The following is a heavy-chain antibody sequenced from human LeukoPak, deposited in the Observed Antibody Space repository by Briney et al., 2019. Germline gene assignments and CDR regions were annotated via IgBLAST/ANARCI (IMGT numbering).Heavy chain of an antibody. V-gene: IGHV1-8*01. CDR3: ARGDYGDYFDY. CDR1: GYTFTSYD. CDR2: MSPNSGDT. J-gene: IGHJ4*02. D-gene: IGHD4-17*01. Sequence: ASVKVSCKASGYTFTSYDFNWVRQATGQRPEWMGWMSPNSGDTGYAQKFQDRVTMTRNTSISTAYMELRSLRSDDTAVYYCARGDYGDYFDYWGQGTLVTVSS.